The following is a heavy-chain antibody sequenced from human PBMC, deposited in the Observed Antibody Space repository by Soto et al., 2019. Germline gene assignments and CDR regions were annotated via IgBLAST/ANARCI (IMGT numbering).Heavy chain of an antibody. CDR1: GGSISVYY. Sequence: QVQLRESGPGQVKPSETLSLKCTISGGSISVYYWSWIRQPPGQALEWIGYIYDSGSPYYNPSLRSRVIISADTSKNQISLELTSATAADTAVYYCARGVGSSPPRYWGRGTLVTVSS. D-gene: IGHD1-26*01. J-gene: IGHJ4*02. CDR3: ARGVGSSPPRY. CDR2: IYDSGSP. V-gene: IGHV4-59*01.